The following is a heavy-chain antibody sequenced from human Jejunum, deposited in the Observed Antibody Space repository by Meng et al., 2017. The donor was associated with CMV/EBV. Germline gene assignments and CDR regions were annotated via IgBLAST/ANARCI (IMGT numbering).Heavy chain of an antibody. CDR3: TRCGINCYLDY. J-gene: IGHJ4*03. V-gene: IGHV3-30*02. CDR2: IENDGSNK. CDR1: GFTISRFG. Sequence: ATSGFTISRFGMHWVRQAPGKGLEWVAFIENDGSNKYYVDSVKGRFTISRDNSKNTLSLQMNSLRIEDTAVYYCTRCGINCYLDYWGQGTLVTVSS. D-gene: IGHD2-15*01.